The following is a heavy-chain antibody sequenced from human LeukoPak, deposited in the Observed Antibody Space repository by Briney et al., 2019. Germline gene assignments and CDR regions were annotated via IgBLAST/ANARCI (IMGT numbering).Heavy chain of an antibody. Sequence: GGSLRLSCAASGFTFSSYGMSWVRQAPGKGLEWVSAISGSGGSTYYADSVKGRFTISRDNSKNTLYLQMNSLRAEDTAVYYCAKGVVVTWYYFDYWGQGTLVTVSS. V-gene: IGHV3-23*01. CDR1: GFTFSSYG. J-gene: IGHJ4*02. CDR3: AKGVVVTWYYFDY. D-gene: IGHD3-22*01. CDR2: ISGSGGST.